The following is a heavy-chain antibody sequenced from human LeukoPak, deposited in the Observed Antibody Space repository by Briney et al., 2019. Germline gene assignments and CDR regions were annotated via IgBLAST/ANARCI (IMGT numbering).Heavy chain of an antibody. Sequence: SVKVSCKASGGTFSSYAISWVRQAPGQGLEWMGRFIPILGIANYAQKFQGRVTITADKSTSTAYMELSSLRSEDTAVYYCARGVSGMDVWGQGTTVTVSS. V-gene: IGHV1-69*04. CDR3: ARGVSGMDV. J-gene: IGHJ6*02. CDR1: GGTFSSYA. CDR2: FIPILGIA.